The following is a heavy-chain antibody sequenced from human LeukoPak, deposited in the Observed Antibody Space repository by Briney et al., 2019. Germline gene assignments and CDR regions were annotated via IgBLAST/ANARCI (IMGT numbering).Heavy chain of an antibody. CDR3: ARQYYYDSSGPTIWFDP. D-gene: IGHD3-22*01. Sequence: PSETQSLTCTVSGGSISSSSYYWGWIRQPPGKGLEWFGNIYYSGSTYYNPSLKSRVTISVDTSKNQFSLKLSSVTAADTAVYYCARQYYYDSSGPTIWFDPWGQGTLVTVSS. J-gene: IGHJ5*02. V-gene: IGHV4-39*01. CDR2: IYYSGST. CDR1: GGSISSSSYY.